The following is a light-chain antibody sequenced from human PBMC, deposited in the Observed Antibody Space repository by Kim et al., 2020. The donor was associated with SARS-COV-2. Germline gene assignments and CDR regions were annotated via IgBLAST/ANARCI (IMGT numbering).Light chain of an antibody. CDR1: NIGSKS. J-gene: IGLJ3*02. CDR3: QVWDNSSDHPV. CDR2: YDS. Sequence: APGKTARITRGGNNIGSKSVHWYQQKPGQAPVLVIYYDSARPSGIPQRFSGSNSGNTGTLTISRVEAGDEADYYCQVWDNSSDHPVFGGGTQLTVL. V-gene: IGLV3-21*04.